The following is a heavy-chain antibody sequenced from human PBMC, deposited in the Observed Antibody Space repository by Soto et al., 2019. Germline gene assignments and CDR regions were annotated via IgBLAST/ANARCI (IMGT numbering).Heavy chain of an antibody. D-gene: IGHD3-10*01. J-gene: IGHJ6*02. CDR2: ISYDGSNK. CDR3: ARDLQKRDGESLHGMDV. Sequence: GGSLRLSCAASGFTFSSYAMHWVRQAPGKGLEWVAVISYDGSNKYYADSVKGRFTISRDNSKNTLYLQMNSLRAEDTAVYYCARDLQKRDGESLHGMDVWGQGTTVTVSS. CDR1: GFTFSSYA. V-gene: IGHV3-30-3*01.